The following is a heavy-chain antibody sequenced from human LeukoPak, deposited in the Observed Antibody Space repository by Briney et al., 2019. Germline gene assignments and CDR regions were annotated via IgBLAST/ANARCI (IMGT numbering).Heavy chain of an antibody. CDR2: IIPIFGTA. CDR3: ARDSGDYCSSTSCPYNWFDP. J-gene: IGHJ5*02. V-gene: IGHV1-69*05. D-gene: IGHD2-2*01. CDR1: GGTFSGYA. Sequence: GSSVKVSCKASGGTFSGYAISWVRQAPGQGPEWMGGIIPIFGTANYAQKFQGRVTITTDESTSTAYMELSSLRSEDTAVYYCARDSGDYCSSTSCPYNWFDPWGQGTLVTVSS.